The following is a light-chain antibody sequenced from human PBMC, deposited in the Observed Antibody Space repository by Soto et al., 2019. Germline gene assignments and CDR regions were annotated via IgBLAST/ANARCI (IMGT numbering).Light chain of an antibody. V-gene: IGLV2-23*01. CDR1: SSDVGSYDL. CDR3: CSYAGDSTV. CDR2: EGN. Sequence: QSALTQPASVSGSPGQSITISCTETSSDVGSYDLVSWYQQHPGKGPKLMIYEGNKRPSGVSSRFSGSRSGNTASLTISGLQAEEEADYYCCSYAGDSTVFGGGTKLTVL. J-gene: IGLJ2*01.